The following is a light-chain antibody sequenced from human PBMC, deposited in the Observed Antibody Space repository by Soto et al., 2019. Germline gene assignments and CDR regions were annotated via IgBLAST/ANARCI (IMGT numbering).Light chain of an antibody. J-gene: IGKJ1*01. CDR3: QQYKNWPPWT. V-gene: IGKV3-15*01. CDR2: GAS. CDR1: QSVSSN. Sequence: EIVMTQSPATLSVSPGERATLSCRASQSVSSNLAWYQQKPGQAPRLLIYGASTRATGIPARFSVSGTGTEFTLTISSLQSEDFAVYYCQQYKNWPPWTFGQGTMVEIK.